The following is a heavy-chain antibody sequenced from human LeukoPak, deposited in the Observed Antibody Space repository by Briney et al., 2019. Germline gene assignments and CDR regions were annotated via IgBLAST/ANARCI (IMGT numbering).Heavy chain of an antibody. CDR3: ANREYCSSTSCFLFRPFDY. D-gene: IGHD2-2*01. Sequence: KPSETLSLTCTISGGSITSGEHYCSWIRQPPGKGLEWIGYVAYTGSTNYNPSLSSRVTMSVDTSKNQFSLKLSSVTAADTAVYYCANREYCSSTSCFLFRPFDYWGQGTLVTVSS. CDR1: GGSITSGEHY. V-gene: IGHV4-30-4*01. J-gene: IGHJ4*02. CDR2: VAYTGST.